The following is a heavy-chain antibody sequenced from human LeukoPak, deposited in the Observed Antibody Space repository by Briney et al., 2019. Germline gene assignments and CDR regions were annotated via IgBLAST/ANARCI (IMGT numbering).Heavy chain of an antibody. Sequence: SETLSLTCAVYGGSFSGYYWSWIRQPPGKGLEWIGEINHSGSTNHNPSPKSRVTISVDTSKNQFSLKLCSVTAADTAVYYCARGHYYYGSWKLDYWGQGTLVTVSS. CDR1: GGSFSGYY. J-gene: IGHJ4*02. D-gene: IGHD3-10*01. CDR3: ARGHYYYGSWKLDY. CDR2: INHSGST. V-gene: IGHV4-34*01.